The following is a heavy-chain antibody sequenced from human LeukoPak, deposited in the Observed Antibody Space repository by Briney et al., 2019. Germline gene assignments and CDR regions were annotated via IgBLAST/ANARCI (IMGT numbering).Heavy chain of an antibody. V-gene: IGHV1-2*02. CDR2: INPNSGGT. CDR1: GYTLTELS. CDR3: ARSPVLGDFWSGTPGQRHYYYYMDV. D-gene: IGHD3-3*01. Sequence: GASVKVSCKVSGYTLTELSMHWVRQAPGQGLEWMGWINPNSGGTNYAQKFQGRVTMTRDTSISTAYMELSRLRSDDTAVYYCARSPVLGDFWSGTPGQRHYYYYMDVWGKGTTVTVSS. J-gene: IGHJ6*03.